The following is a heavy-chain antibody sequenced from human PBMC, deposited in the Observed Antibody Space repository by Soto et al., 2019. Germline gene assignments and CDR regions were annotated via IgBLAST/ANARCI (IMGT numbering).Heavy chain of an antibody. V-gene: IGHV4-34*01. CDR3: ARRRIFVPSRVDP. CDR2: VNHAGST. Sequence: QVQLQQWGAGLLKPSETLSLTCAVYGGSFTNYFWSWIRQSPGKGLEWIVDVNHAGSTNYNPSLKSRVTISAHPPKTQFSMTLSSVTAADTAVYYCARRRIFVPSRVDPWGQGTLVTVSS. J-gene: IGHJ5*02. CDR1: GGSFTNYF. D-gene: IGHD2-15*01.